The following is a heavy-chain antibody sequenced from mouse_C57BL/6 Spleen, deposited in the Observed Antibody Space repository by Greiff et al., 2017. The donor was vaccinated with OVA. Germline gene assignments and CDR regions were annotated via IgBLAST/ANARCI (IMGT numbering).Heavy chain of an antibody. Sequence: QVQLQQSGAELVKPGASVKMSCKASGYTFTTYGINWVKQRPGKGLEWIGNIYPGGGGTKSNEKFKGKATLTVDTSSSTAYLQLSSLTSDDSAVYYCARRDYDLAYWGQGTLVTVSA. J-gene: IGHJ3*01. CDR1: GYTFTTYG. CDR3: ARRDYDLAY. V-gene: IGHV1-55*01. CDR2: IYPGGGGT. D-gene: IGHD2-4*01.